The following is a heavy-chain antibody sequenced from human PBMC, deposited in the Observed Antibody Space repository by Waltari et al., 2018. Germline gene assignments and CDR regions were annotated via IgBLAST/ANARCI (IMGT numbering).Heavy chain of an antibody. CDR3: STRSFGVVNAFDI. CDR2: IDPEDGER. D-gene: IGHD3-3*01. Sequence: EVQLIQSGAEVKKPGATVKISCKASAHTFPDSYIHWVQQAPGKGLVWMGLIDPEDGERVYAENFQGRVTITADRATDTVYMELSSVRSEDTAVYYCSTRSFGVVNAFDIWGQGTMVIVSS. CDR1: AHTFPDSY. J-gene: IGHJ3*02. V-gene: IGHV1-69-2*01.